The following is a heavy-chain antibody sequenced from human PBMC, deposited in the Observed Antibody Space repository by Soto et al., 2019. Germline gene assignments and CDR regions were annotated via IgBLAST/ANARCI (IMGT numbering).Heavy chain of an antibody. CDR3: AKTMFPDTAMVTVDY. D-gene: IGHD5-18*01. V-gene: IGHV3-30*18. CDR2: ISYDGSNK. Sequence: QVQLVESGGGVVQPGRSLRLSCAASGFTFSSYGMHWVRQAPGKGLEWVAVISYDGSNKYYADSVKGRFTISRDNSKNTLYLQMNSLRAEDTAVYYCAKTMFPDTAMVTVDYWGQGTLVTVSS. CDR1: GFTFSSYG. J-gene: IGHJ4*02.